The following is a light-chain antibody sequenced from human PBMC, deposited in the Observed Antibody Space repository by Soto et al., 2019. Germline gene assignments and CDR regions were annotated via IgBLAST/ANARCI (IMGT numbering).Light chain of an antibody. CDR2: EVS. CDR1: SSDVGGYNY. CDR3: SSYTSSSLA. V-gene: IGLV2-14*01. J-gene: IGLJ1*01. Sequence: QSALTQPASVSGSPGQSITISCTGTSSDVGGYNYVSWYQQHPGKAPKLMIYEVSNRPSGVSNRFSGSKSGNTASLTISGLQAEDEDDYYCSSYTSSSLAFGTGTKVTV.